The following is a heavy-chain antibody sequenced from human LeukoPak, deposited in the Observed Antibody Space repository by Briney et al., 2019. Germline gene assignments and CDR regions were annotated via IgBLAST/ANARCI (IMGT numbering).Heavy chain of an antibody. Sequence: GGSLRLSCAASGFTFSSYPMHWVRQAPGKGLEWVAVISYAGSNKYYADSVKGRFTISRDNSKNTLYLQMNSLRAEDTAVYYWARAVDTGSPYLDYWGQGTLVTVSS. CDR3: ARAVDTGSPYLDY. CDR2: ISYAGSNK. CDR1: GFTFSSYP. V-gene: IGHV3-30-3*01. J-gene: IGHJ4*02. D-gene: IGHD5-18*01.